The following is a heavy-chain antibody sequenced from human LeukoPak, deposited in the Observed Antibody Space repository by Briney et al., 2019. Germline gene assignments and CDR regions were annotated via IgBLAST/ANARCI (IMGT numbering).Heavy chain of an antibody. CDR2: IQHDGNTK. J-gene: IGHJ6*03. CDR3: AKRGGTYSYYYYMDV. Sequence: QTGGSLRLSCVASGFTFTTYAMHWVRQAPGKGLEWVAFIQHDGNTKYYVDSVKGRFTISRDTSKNTLFLQMSSLRAEDTAVYYCAKRGGTYSYYYYMDVWGKGTTVTVSS. CDR1: GFTFTTYA. V-gene: IGHV3-30*02. D-gene: IGHD1-26*01.